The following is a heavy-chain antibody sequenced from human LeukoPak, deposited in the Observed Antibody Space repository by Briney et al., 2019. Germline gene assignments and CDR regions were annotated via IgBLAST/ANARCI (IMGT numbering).Heavy chain of an antibody. CDR2: ISGSGGST. CDR3: AKSLRGDPYAAFDI. Sequence: GGSLRLSCAASGFTFSSYAMSWVRQAPGKGLEWVSAISGSGGSTYSADSVKGRFTISRDNSKNTLYLQMISLRAEDTAVYYCAKSLRGDPYAAFDIWGQGTMVTVSS. D-gene: IGHD2-21*02. V-gene: IGHV3-23*01. J-gene: IGHJ3*02. CDR1: GFTFSSYA.